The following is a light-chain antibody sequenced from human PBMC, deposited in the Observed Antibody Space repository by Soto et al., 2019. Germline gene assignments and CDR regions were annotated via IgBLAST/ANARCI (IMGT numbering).Light chain of an antibody. V-gene: IGLV2-14*01. CDR1: SSDVGGYNY. CDR2: EVS. J-gene: IGLJ1*01. Sequence: QSALTQPASVSGSPGQSITISCTGTSSDVGGYNYVSWYQQHPGKAPKLMIYEVSNRPSGVSNRFSGSKSGNTASLTISGLQPEDEADYYCSSYTSSCTLYVFGTGTKLTVL. CDR3: SSYTSSCTLYV.